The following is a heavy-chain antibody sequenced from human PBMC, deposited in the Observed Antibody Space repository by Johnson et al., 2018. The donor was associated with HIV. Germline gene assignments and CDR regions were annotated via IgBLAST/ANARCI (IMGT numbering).Heavy chain of an antibody. J-gene: IGHJ3*02. CDR3: AREWTYYYDRGGAFDI. D-gene: IGHD3-22*01. V-gene: IGHV3-66*01. Sequence: EVQLVESGGGLVKPGGSLRLSCAASGFTFSDYYMSWIRQAPGKGLEWVSVIYSGGSTYYADSVKGRFTISRDNSKNTLYLQMNSLRAEDTAVYYCAREWTYYYDRGGAFDIWGQGTMVTVSS. CDR1: GFTFSDYY. CDR2: IYSGGST.